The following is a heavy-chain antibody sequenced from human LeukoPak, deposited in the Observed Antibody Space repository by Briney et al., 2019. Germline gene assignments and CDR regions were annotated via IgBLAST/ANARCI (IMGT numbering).Heavy chain of an antibody. D-gene: IGHD6-13*01. J-gene: IGHJ4*02. Sequence: GGSLRLSCAASGFTFSNYWMTWVRQAPGEGLEWVANINQDGSVIYYVDSLKGRFTISRDNAKESVHLQMNGLRAEDTAVYYCARIGYSSSSLDYWGQGTLVTVSS. CDR2: INQDGSVI. CDR3: ARIGYSSSSLDY. V-gene: IGHV3-7*01. CDR1: GFTFSNYW.